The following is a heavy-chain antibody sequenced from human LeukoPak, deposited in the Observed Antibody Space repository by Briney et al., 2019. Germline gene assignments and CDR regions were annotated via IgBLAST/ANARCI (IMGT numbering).Heavy chain of an antibody. D-gene: IGHD4-11*01. CDR3: AREWQYQFDY. V-gene: IGHV4-38-2*02. CDR2: VYHSGVT. CDR1: GYSISSGYY. J-gene: IGHJ4*02. Sequence: PSETLSLTCTVSGYSISSGYYWGWIRQPPGKGLEWIGSVYHSGVTYYTPSLKSRVSISVDTSNNQFSLKVTSVTAADTAVYYCAREWQYQFDYWGQGSLVTVSS.